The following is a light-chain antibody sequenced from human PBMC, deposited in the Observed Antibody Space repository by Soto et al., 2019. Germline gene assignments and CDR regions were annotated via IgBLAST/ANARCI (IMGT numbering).Light chain of an antibody. V-gene: IGKV1-33*01. CDR1: QDISNY. CDR3: QQYDNLPPGLT. CDR2: DAS. Sequence: DIQMTQSPSSLSASVGDRVTITCQASQDISNYLNWYQQKPGKAPKLLIYDASNLETGVPSRFSGSASGTDFTCTITSLQPADIATYYCQQYDNLPPGLTFGGGTKVEIK. J-gene: IGKJ4*01.